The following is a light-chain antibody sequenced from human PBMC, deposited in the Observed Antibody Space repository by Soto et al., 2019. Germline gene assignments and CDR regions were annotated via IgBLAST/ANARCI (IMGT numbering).Light chain of an antibody. CDR3: AACEDSLNGVL. CDR2: SNN. J-gene: IGLJ2*01. V-gene: IGLV1-44*01. Sequence: QSVLTQPPSASGTPGQRVTISCSGSSSNIGSNIVNWYQQHPGTAPKLLIYSNNQRPSWVAVRFSVSKSDTSASLAISGSQSEDEDDYYCAACEDSLNGVLFGGGTKLTVL. CDR1: SSNIGSNI.